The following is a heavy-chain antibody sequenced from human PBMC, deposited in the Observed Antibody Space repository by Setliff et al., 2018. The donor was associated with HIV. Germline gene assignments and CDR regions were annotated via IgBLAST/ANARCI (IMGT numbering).Heavy chain of an antibody. J-gene: IGHJ6*03. CDR3: ARVSTTYWYSIPRNYYHHMDV. V-gene: IGHV4-34*01. CDR1: GGSFNGYS. D-gene: IGHD2-2*01. Sequence: PSETLSLTCAVYGGSFNGYSWTWIRQPPGKGLEWIGGINHSGSTNYNPSLKSRVTISVDTSKNQFSLKLRYVTAADTAVYYCARVSTTYWYSIPRNYYHHMDVWGKGTTVTVSS. CDR2: INHSGST.